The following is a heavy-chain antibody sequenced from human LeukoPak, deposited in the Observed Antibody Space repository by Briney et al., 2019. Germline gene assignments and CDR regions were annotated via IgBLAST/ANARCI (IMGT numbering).Heavy chain of an antibody. V-gene: IGHV4-28*01. CDR1: GYSISSSNW. CDR2: IYYSGST. Sequence: SETLSLTCAVSGYSISSSNWWGWIRQPPGKGLEWIGYIYYSGSTNYNPSLKSRVTISVDTSKNQFSLKLSSVTAADTAVYYCASSGEEDSNFDYWGQGTLVTVSS. CDR3: ASSGEEDSNFDY. J-gene: IGHJ4*02. D-gene: IGHD7-27*01.